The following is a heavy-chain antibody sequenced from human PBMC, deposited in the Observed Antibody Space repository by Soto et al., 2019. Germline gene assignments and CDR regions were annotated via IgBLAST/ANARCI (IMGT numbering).Heavy chain of an antibody. CDR3: GGGGSGWYRGFDY. CDR2: IKQDGSEK. CDR1: GFTFSSYW. J-gene: IGHJ4*02. V-gene: IGHV3-7*04. D-gene: IGHD6-13*01. Sequence: EVQLVESGGGLVQPGGSLRLSCAASGFTFSSYWMSWVRQAPGKGLEWVANIKQDGSEKYYVDSVKGRFTISRDNAKNSLYRQINGLGAGDTVVYYCGGGGSGWYRGFDYWGKGTLVTVSS.